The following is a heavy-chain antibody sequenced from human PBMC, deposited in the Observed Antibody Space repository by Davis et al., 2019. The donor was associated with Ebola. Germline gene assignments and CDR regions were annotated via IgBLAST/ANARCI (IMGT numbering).Heavy chain of an antibody. Sequence: SPGLIFRRYALRRVRQAPGPVLCLVPASSGNGGSTVFADSVKGRFTISRDNSKNTLYLQMNSLRAEDTAVYYCAKSPMVRGAMDHGNLDYWGQVNLVSVSS. J-gene: IGHJ4*02. CDR1: GLIFRRYA. V-gene: IGHV3-23*01. CDR2: SSGNGGST. D-gene: IGHD3-10*01. CDR3: AKSPMVRGAMDHGNLDY.